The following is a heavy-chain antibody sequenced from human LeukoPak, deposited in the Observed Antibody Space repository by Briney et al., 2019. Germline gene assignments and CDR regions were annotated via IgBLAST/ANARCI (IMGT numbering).Heavy chain of an antibody. V-gene: IGHV4-30-2*01. D-gene: IGHD3-22*01. J-gene: IGHJ3*02. CDR1: GGSISSGGYY. CDR3: ARVYYYDSSGDRLDAFDI. CDR2: IYHSGST. Sequence: SQTLSLTCTVSGGSISSGGYYWSWIRQPPGKGLEWIGYIYHSGSTYYNPSLKSRVTISVDRSKNQFSLKLSSVTAADTAVYYCARVYYYDSSGDRLDAFDIWGQGTMVTVSS.